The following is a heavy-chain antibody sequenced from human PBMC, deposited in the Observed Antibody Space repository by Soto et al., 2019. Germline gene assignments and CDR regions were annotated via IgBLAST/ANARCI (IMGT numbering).Heavy chain of an antibody. V-gene: IGHV4-31*03. Sequence: SETLSLTCTVSGGSISSGGYYWSWIRQHPGKGLEWIGYIYYSGSTYYNPSLKSRVTISVDTSKNQFSLKLSSVTAADTAVYYCARDGKDFVYGMDVWGQGTTVTAP. CDR3: ARDGKDFVYGMDV. CDR2: IYYSGST. D-gene: IGHD1-1*01. J-gene: IGHJ6*02. CDR1: GGSISSGGYY.